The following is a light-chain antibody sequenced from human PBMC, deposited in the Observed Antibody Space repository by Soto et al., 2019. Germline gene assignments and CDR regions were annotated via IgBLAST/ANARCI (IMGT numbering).Light chain of an antibody. CDR2: DDR. CDR1: NIGSKR. J-gene: IGLJ1*01. CDR3: QVWDSNNDHYV. V-gene: IGLV3-21*02. Sequence: SYELTQPPSVSVAPGQTARITCGGDNIGSKRVHWYQQRPGQAPVLVVYDDRDRPSGIPERFSGSNSGNTATLTISRVEAGDEAEYYCQVWDSNNDHYVFGTGTKATVL.